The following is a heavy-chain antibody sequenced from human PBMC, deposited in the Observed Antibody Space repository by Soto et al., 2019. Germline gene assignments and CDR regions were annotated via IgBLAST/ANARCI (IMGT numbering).Heavy chain of an antibody. CDR1: GGSFSGYY. CDR2: INHSGST. Sequence: SETLSLTCAVYGGSFSGYYWSWIRQPPGKGLEWIGEINHSGSTNYNPSLKSRVTISVDTSKNQFSLKLSSVTAADTAVYYCARARGYYSSSRRGGFDPWGQGTLVTVSS. J-gene: IGHJ5*02. D-gene: IGHD6-6*01. CDR3: ARARGYYSSSRRGGFDP. V-gene: IGHV4-34*01.